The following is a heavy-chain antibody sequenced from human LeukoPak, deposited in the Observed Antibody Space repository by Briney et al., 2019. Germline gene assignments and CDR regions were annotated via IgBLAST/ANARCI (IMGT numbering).Heavy chain of an antibody. D-gene: IGHD1-1*01. V-gene: IGHV4-31*03. CDR3: ARVEGNDYFDY. CDR2: IYYSGST. Sequence: PSETLSLTCTVSGGSISSGGYYWSRIRQHPGKGLEWIGYIYYSGSTYYNPSLKSRVTISVDTSKNQFSLKLSSVTAADTAVYYCARVEGNDYFDYWGQGTLVTVSS. CDR1: GGSISSGGYY. J-gene: IGHJ4*02.